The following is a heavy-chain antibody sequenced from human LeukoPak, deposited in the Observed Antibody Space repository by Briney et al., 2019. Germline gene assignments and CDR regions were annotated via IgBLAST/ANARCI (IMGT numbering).Heavy chain of an antibody. Sequence: PSEALSLTCTVSGGSVSSGSYYWSWIRQPPGKGLEWIGYIYYSGSTNYNPSLKSRVTISVDTSKNQFSLKLSSVTAADTAVYYCARGGRYSYVIWGQGTLVTVSS. J-gene: IGHJ4*02. CDR1: GGSVSSGSYY. CDR3: ARGGRYSYVI. V-gene: IGHV4-61*01. CDR2: IYYSGST. D-gene: IGHD5-18*01.